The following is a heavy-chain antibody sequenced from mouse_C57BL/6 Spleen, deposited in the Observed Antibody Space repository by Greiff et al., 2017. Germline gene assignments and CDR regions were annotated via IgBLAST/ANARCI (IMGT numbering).Heavy chain of an antibody. V-gene: IGHV1-74*01. CDR1: GYTFTSYW. D-gene: IGHD2-3*01. Sequence: VQLQQPGAELVKPGASVKVSCKASGYTFTSYWMHWVKQRPGQGLEWIGMIHPSDGDTNYNQKFKGKATLTVDKSSSTAYMQLSSLTSDASSVYSCGIENDGYYGYWGQGTTLTVSS. J-gene: IGHJ2*01. CDR3: GIENDGYYGY. CDR2: IHPSDGDT.